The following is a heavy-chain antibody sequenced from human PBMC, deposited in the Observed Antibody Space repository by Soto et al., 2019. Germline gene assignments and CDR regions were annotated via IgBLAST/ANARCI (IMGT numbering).Heavy chain of an antibody. CDR3: ARDRARYSSGWGIDY. V-gene: IGHV3-30-3*01. CDR2: ISYDGSNK. J-gene: IGHJ4*02. Sequence: QVQLVESGGGVVQPGRSLRLSCAASGFTFSIYAMHWVRQAPGKGLEWVAVISYDGSNKYYADSVKGRFTIFRDNSKNTLYLEMNSLRAEDTAVYYCARDRARYSSGWGIDYWGQGTLVTVSS. CDR1: GFTFSIYA. D-gene: IGHD6-19*01.